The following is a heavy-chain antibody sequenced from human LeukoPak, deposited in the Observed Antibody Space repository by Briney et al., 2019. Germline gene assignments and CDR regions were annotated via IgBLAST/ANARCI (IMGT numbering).Heavy chain of an antibody. CDR2: IHPNTGGT. CDR1: GYTFTGYS. D-gene: IGHD2-21*02. Sequence: ASVKVSCKASGYTFTGYSMHWVRQAPGQGLEWMGWIHPNTGGTNYAQKFQGRVTMTRDTSISTAYMELNRLRSDDTAVYFCARVQVTDYYFDYWGQGTLVTVST. V-gene: IGHV1-2*02. CDR3: ARVQVTDYYFDY. J-gene: IGHJ4*02.